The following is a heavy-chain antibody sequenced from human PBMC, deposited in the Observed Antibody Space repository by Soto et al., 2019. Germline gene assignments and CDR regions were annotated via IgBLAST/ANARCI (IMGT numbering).Heavy chain of an antibody. Sequence: GGSLRLSCAASGFTFSSYPMSWVRQTPGKGLEWVANIKQDGSEKSYVDSVKGRFTISRVNAKNSLYLQMNSLRADDTAVYYCARRPVGVVVPTVVDIWGQGTMVTVSS. D-gene: IGHD2-15*01. CDR3: ARRPVGVVVPTVVDI. CDR1: GFTFSSYP. V-gene: IGHV3-7*01. CDR2: IKQDGSEK. J-gene: IGHJ3*02.